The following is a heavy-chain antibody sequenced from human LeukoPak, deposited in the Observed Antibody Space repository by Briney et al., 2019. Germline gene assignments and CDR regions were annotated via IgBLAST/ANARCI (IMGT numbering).Heavy chain of an antibody. D-gene: IGHD1-1*01. J-gene: IGHJ4*02. Sequence: PGGSLRLSCAASGFSVSSNYMSWVRQAPGKGLEWVSVIYSGGSTAYADSVKGRFTISRDNSKNTLYLQMNSLRAEDTAVYYCAKRSFRGLYYFDYWGQGTLVTVSS. CDR1: GFSVSSNY. V-gene: IGHV3-53*01. CDR2: IYSGGST. CDR3: AKRSFRGLYYFDY.